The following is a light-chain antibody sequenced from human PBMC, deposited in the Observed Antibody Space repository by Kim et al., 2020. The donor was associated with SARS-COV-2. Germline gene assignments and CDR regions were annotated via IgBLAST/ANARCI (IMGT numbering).Light chain of an antibody. CDR3: NSRDNNDYVL. Sequence: VALGHTVRTTCQGDSLGSYYTTWYQQKPGQAPIVVVYGKNNRPSGIPDRFSGSSSGNTASLTITGTQAGDEADYYCNSRDNNDYVLFGGGTQLTVL. J-gene: IGLJ2*01. CDR1: SLGSYY. CDR2: GKN. V-gene: IGLV3-19*01.